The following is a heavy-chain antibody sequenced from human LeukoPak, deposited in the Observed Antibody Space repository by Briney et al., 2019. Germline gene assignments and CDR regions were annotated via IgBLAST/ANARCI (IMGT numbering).Heavy chain of an antibody. CDR1: GGSISSYY. D-gene: IGHD6-19*01. Sequence: SETLSLTCTVPGGSISSYYWSWIRQPPGKGLEWIGYIYYSGSTNYNPSLKSRVTISVDTSKNQFSLKLSSVTAADTAVYYCARGGGWFWGQGTLVTVSS. V-gene: IGHV4-59*12. J-gene: IGHJ4*02. CDR3: ARGGGWF. CDR2: IYYSGST.